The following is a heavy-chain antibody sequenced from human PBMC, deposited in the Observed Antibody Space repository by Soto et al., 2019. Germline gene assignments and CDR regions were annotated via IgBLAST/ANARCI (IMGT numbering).Heavy chain of an antibody. J-gene: IGHJ5*02. Sequence: QVQLVQSGVEVKKPGASVNVSCKASGYTFTRYGIAWVRQAPGQGLEWMGWISGYNGNRNYVEKFQGRLTMTTDTPTSTADMELTSLRSDATPVSSCGTIAVFTVVHGVTGREPWCQGTLVIVSS. V-gene: IGHV1-18*01. CDR2: ISGYNGNR. D-gene: IGHD4-4*01. CDR3: GTIAVFTVVHGVTGREP. CDR1: GYTFTRYG.